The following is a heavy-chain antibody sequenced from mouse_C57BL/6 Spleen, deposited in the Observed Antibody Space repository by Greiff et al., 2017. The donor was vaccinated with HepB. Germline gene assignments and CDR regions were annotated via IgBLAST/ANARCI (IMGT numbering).Heavy chain of an antibody. V-gene: IGHV1-80*01. Sequence: VHLVESGAELVKPGASVKISCKASGYAFSSYWMNWVKQRPGKGLEWIGQIYPGDGDTNYNGKFKGKATLTADKSSSTAYVQLSSLTSEDSAVYFCARDNDYAFFDYWGQGTTLTVSS. CDR3: ARDNDYAFFDY. CDR2: IYPGDGDT. D-gene: IGHD2-4*01. CDR1: GYAFSSYW. J-gene: IGHJ2*01.